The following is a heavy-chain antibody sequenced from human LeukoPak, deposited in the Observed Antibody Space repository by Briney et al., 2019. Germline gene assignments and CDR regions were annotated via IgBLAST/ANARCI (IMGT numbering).Heavy chain of an antibody. Sequence: GGSLRLSCTPSGFSLSLYGMHWVRQAPGKGLEWVAVIWSDGSKEYYVDSVKGRFTISRDTSKNMLYLQMNSLRGDDTAVYYCAKDGHCSGGNCYPFYMAVWGKGTTVTVSS. D-gene: IGHD2-15*01. V-gene: IGHV3-33*06. J-gene: IGHJ6*03. CDR1: GFSLSLYG. CDR2: IWSDGSKE. CDR3: AKDGHCSGGNCYPFYMAV.